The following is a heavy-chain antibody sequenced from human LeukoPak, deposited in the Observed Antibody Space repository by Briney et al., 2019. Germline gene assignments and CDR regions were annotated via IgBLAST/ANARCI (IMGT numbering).Heavy chain of an antibody. V-gene: IGHV4-59*01. D-gene: IGHD5-18*01. CDR2: INYNGHT. CDR3: ARLGAAMVTITYHRFDL. J-gene: IGHJ2*01. CDR1: GGSISSDY. Sequence: PSETLSLTCSVFGGSISSDYWAWIRQPPGKGLEWIAYINYNGHTSPNPSLNSRVTISLDTSNNQFSLRLSSVTAADTAVYYCARLGAAMVTITYHRFDLWGRGTLVTVSS.